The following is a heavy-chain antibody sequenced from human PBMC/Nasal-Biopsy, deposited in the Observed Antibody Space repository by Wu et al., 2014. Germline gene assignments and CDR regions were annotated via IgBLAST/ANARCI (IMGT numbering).Heavy chain of an antibody. CDR3: AHRVEAYWYFDL. CDR1: GFSLYDSGAG. D-gene: IGHD2-15*01. V-gene: IGHV2-5*01. J-gene: IGHJ2*01. CDR2: IYWNDDK. Sequence: LVKPTQTLTLTCSFSGFSLYDSGAGVGWIRQPPGKPLEWLAVIYWNDDKRYRPSLRNRLTITRDTSTDDVVLTMTNMDPVDTATYYCAHRVEAYWYFDLWGRGTLVTVSS.